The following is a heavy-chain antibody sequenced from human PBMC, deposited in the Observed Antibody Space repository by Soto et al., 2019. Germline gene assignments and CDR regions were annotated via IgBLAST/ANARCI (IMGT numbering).Heavy chain of an antibody. D-gene: IGHD3-22*01. V-gene: IGHV3-30-3*01. J-gene: IGHJ6*02. CDR3: ARDQPKNYDSSGYYYWFLGAAYYYGMDV. CDR1: GFTFSSYA. CDR2: ISYDGSNK. Sequence: GGSLRLSCAASGFTFSSYAMHWVRQAPGKGLEWVAVISYDGSNKYYADSVKGRFTISRDNSKNTLYLQMNSLRAEDTAVYYCARDQPKNYDSSGYYYWFLGAAYYYGMDVWGQGTTVTVSS.